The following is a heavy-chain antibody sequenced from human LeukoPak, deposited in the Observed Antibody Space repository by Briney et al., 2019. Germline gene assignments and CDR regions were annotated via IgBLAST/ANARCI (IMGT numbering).Heavy chain of an antibody. V-gene: IGHV3-74*01. J-gene: IGHJ4*02. CDR1: GFTFSSSW. CDR3: VRALNGDADF. D-gene: IGHD4-17*01. Sequence: PGGSLRLSCAASGFTFSSSWIHWVRQAPGKGLVWVSRIDSDGSTTTYADSVKGRFTLSRDNAKNTLYLQMNSLRVEDTAVYYCVRALNGDADFWGQGTLVSVSS. CDR2: IDSDGSTT.